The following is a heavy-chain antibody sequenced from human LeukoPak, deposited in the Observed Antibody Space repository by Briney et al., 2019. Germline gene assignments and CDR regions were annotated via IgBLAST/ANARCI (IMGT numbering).Heavy chain of an antibody. V-gene: IGHV3-48*02. CDR2: ISTDSGNI. D-gene: IGHD2-2*02. CDR1: GLTFSTYS. J-gene: IGHJ4*02. Sequence: GGSLRLSCAASGLTFSTYSMNWVRQAPGKGLEWISYISTDSGNIYYADSVKGRFTISRDNAKNSLFLHMNSLRDEDTAVYYCAKGNCRGTSCYSDYWGQGTLVTVSS. CDR3: AKGNCRGTSCYSDY.